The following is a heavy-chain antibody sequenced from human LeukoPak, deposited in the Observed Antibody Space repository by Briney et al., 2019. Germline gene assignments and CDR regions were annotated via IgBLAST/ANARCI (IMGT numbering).Heavy chain of an antibody. CDR2: INPNSGGT. D-gene: IGHD3-3*01. CDR3: ARGVTFGVVIGDFDY. Sequence: GASVKVSCKASGYTFTGYYMHWVRQAPGQGLEWMGWINPNSGGTNYAQKFQGRVTMTRDTSISTAYMELSRLRSDDTAVYYCARGVTFGVVIGDFDYWGQGTLVTVSS. CDR1: GYTFTGYY. V-gene: IGHV1-2*02. J-gene: IGHJ4*02.